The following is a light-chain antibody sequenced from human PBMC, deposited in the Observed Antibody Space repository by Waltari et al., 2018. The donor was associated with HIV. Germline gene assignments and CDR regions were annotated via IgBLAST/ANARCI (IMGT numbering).Light chain of an antibody. CDR1: QSVLFASTNYNY. Sequence: DIVMTQSPDSLAVSLGERATINCKSSQSVLFASTNYNYLAWYQHKPGQPPKLLFYWSSTREPGVPDRFSGSGSETDFALTISRLQPEDVAVYYCQQYYDTPLTFGGGTKVEIK. CDR2: WSS. J-gene: IGKJ4*01. CDR3: QQYYDTPLT. V-gene: IGKV4-1*01.